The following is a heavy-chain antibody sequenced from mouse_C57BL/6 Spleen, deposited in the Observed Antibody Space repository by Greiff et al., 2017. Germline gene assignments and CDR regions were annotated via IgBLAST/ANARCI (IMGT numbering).Heavy chain of an antibody. Sequence: EVKLLQSGPVLVKPGASVKMSCKASGYTFTDYYMNWVKQSPGQSLEWIGVIDPYNGGTRYNQKFKGKATLTVAKPSSTAYMELNSLTSGDSTVEYCARDYCSSNYAMDYWGKGTSVTVSS. D-gene: IGHD1-1*01. J-gene: IGHJ4*01. V-gene: IGHV1-19*01. CDR1: GYTFTDYY. CDR2: IDPYNGGT. CDR3: ARDYCSSNYAMDY.